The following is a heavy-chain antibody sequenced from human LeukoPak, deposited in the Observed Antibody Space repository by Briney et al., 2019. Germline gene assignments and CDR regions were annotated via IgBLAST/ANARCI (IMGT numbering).Heavy chain of an antibody. CDR3: AREVGYCSGDSCHYGMDV. Sequence: ASVKVSCKASGYTFTSYDINWVRQATGQGLEWMGWMNPNSGNTGYAQKFQGRVTMTRNTSISTAYMELSSLRSEDTAVYYCAREVGYCSGDSCHYGMDVWGQGTTVTVSS. D-gene: IGHD2-15*01. CDR1: GYTFTSYD. CDR2: MNPNSGNT. V-gene: IGHV1-8*01. J-gene: IGHJ6*02.